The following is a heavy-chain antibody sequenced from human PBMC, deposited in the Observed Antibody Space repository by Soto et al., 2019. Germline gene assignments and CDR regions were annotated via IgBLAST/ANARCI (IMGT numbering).Heavy chain of an antibody. V-gene: IGHV1-2*02. J-gene: IGHJ4*02. CDR3: ARERIAGPFDN. CDR2: ITPGNGDT. CDR1: AYNFFGFH. Sequence: ASVKVSCKTSAYNFFGFHIHWVRQGPGQGLEWMGGITPGNGDTNYAQPFQGRVTLTRDTSIDTAYMDLSGLKSDDTAVYYCARERIAGPFDNWGQGTLVTVSS. D-gene: IGHD1-26*01.